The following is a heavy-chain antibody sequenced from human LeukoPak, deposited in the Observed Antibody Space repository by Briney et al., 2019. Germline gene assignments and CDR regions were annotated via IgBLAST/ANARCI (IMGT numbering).Heavy chain of an antibody. J-gene: IGHJ3*02. CDR3: ARFWVWAFDI. CDR1: GFTVSSNY. Sequence: AGGSLRLSCAASGFTVSSNYMSWVRQAPGKGLEWVSVIYSGGSTYYADSVKGRFTISRDNSKNTLYLQMNSLRAVDTAVYYCARFWVWAFDIWGQGTMVTVSS. CDR2: IYSGGST. V-gene: IGHV3-66*01. D-gene: IGHD3-16*01.